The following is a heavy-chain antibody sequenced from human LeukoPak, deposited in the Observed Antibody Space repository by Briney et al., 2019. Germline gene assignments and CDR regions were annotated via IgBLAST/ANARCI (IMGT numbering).Heavy chain of an antibody. CDR2: ISGSGGST. J-gene: IGHJ6*02. CDR3: AKDNELDYYGSGRPYYYGMDV. Sequence: GGSLRLSCTASGFTFGDYAMNWVRQAPGKGLERVSLISGSGGSTHYADSVKGRFTISRDNSKSTLYLQMNSLRAEDTAIYYCAKDNELDYYGSGRPYYYGMDVWGQGTTVTVSS. V-gene: IGHV3-23*01. D-gene: IGHD3-10*01. CDR1: GFTFGDYA.